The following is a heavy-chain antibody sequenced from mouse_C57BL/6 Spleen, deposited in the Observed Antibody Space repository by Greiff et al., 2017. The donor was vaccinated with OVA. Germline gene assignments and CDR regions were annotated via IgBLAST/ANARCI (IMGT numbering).Heavy chain of an antibody. V-gene: IGHV5-17*01. CDR1: GFTFSDYG. J-gene: IGHJ2*01. CDR3: ARRDFYFDY. CDR2: ISSGSSTI. Sequence: DVHLVESGGGLVKPGGSLKLSCAASGFTFSDYGMHWVRQAPEKGLEWIAYISSGSSTIYYADTVKGRFTISRDNAKNTLFLQMTSLRSEDTAMYYCARRDFYFDYWGQGTTLTVSS. D-gene: IGHD3-3*01.